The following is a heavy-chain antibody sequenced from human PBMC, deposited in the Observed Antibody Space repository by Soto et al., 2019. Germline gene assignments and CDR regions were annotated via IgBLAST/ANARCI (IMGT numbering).Heavy chain of an antibody. Sequence: PGESLKISCKGSGYSFTSYWIGWVRQMPGKGLEWMGIIYPGDSDTRYSPSFQGQVTISADKSISTAYLQWSSLKASDTAMYYCARSVVAATHGYYYYYYMDVWGKGTTVTVSS. V-gene: IGHV5-51*01. J-gene: IGHJ6*03. D-gene: IGHD2-15*01. CDR2: IYPGDSDT. CDR1: GYSFTSYW. CDR3: ARSVVAATHGYYYYYYMDV.